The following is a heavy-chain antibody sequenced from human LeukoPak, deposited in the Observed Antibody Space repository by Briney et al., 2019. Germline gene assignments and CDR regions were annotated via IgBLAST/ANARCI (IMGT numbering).Heavy chain of an antibody. D-gene: IGHD2-2*01. Sequence: ASVKVSCKSSGYTFTSYGISWVRQAPGQGLEWMGWISAYNGNTNYAQKLQGRVTMTTDTSTSTAYMELRSLRSDDTAVYYCARSTPYIVVVPAAPTFDYWGQGTLVTVSS. CDR2: ISAYNGNT. CDR3: ARSTPYIVVVPAAPTFDY. CDR1: GYTFTSYG. J-gene: IGHJ4*02. V-gene: IGHV1-18*01.